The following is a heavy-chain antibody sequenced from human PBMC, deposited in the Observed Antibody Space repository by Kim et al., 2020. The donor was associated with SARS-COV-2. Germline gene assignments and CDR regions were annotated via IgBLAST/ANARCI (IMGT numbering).Heavy chain of an antibody. CDR3: ARRTGYGSLDY. J-gene: IGHJ4*02. V-gene: IGHV3-23*01. D-gene: IGHD3-9*01. Sequence: GGSLRLSCAASGFIFSSYAMNWVRQAPGKGLEWVSSISESGDGTYYADSVKGRFTISRDNSKDMLYLQVNSLRAEDTAIYYCARRTGYGSLDYWGQGTLVTVPS. CDR2: ISESGDGT. CDR1: GFIFSSYA.